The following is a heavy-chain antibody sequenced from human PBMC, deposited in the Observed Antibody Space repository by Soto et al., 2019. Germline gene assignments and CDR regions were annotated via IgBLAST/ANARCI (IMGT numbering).Heavy chain of an antibody. J-gene: IGHJ6*02. CDR1: GGTFSSYA. Sequence: SVKVPCKASGGTFSSYAISWVRQAPGQGLEWMGGIIPIFGTANYAQKFQGRVTITADESTSTAYMELSSLRSEDTAVYYCADSSAAISYYYGMDVWGQGTTVTV. CDR2: IIPIFGTA. CDR3: ADSSAAISYYYGMDV. V-gene: IGHV1-69*13. D-gene: IGHD2-2*01.